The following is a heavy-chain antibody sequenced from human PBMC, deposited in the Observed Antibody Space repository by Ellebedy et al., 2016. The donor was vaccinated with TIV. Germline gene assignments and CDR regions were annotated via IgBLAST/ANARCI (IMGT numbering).Heavy chain of an antibody. CDR2: ISSSSSYT. D-gene: IGHD2-15*01. J-gene: IGHJ4*02. Sequence: GESLKISCAASGFTFSDYYMSWIRQAPGKGLEWVSYISSSSSYTNYADSVKGRFTISRDNAKNSLYLQMNSLRAEDTAVYYCASYSRGGSFDYWGQGTLVTVSS. CDR1: GFTFSDYY. V-gene: IGHV3-11*03. CDR3: ASYSRGGSFDY.